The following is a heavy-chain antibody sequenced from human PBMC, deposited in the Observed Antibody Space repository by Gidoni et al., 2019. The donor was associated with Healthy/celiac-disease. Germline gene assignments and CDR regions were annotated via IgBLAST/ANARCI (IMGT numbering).Heavy chain of an antibody. J-gene: IGHJ6*02. D-gene: IGHD1-1*01. Sequence: QVPLVESGGGVVQPGRSLRLSCAASGFTFSSYGMHWVRQAPGKGLEWVAVISYDGSNKYYADSVKGRFTISRDNSKNTLYLQMNSLRAEDTAVYYCAKEGGPPLERLGYYYYYYGMDVWGQGTTVTVSS. V-gene: IGHV3-30*18. CDR3: AKEGGPPLERLGYYYYYYGMDV. CDR2: ISYDGSNK. CDR1: GFTFSSYG.